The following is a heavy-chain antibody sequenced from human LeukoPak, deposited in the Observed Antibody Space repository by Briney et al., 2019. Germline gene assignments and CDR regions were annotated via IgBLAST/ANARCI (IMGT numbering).Heavy chain of an antibody. CDR2: IIPIFGTA. Sequence: SVKVSCKASGGTFSSYAISWVRQAPGQGLEWMGGIIPIFGTANYAQKFQGRVTITTDESTSTAYMELSSLRSEDTAVYYCARGELLRYFDWSIPGYLDYWGQGTLVTVSS. CDR1: GGTFSSYA. D-gene: IGHD3-9*01. CDR3: ARGELLRYFDWSIPGYLDY. V-gene: IGHV1-69*05. J-gene: IGHJ4*02.